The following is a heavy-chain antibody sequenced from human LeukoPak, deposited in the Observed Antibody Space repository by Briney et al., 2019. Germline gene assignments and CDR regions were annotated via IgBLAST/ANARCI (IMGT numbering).Heavy chain of an antibody. J-gene: IGHJ4*02. V-gene: IGHV4-59*10. CDR2: IYTSGST. D-gene: IGHD3-10*01. Sequence: SETLSLTCAVYGGSFSGYYWSWIRQPAGKGLEWIGRIYTSGSTNYNPSLKSRVTISVDTSKNQFSLKLSSVTAADTAVYYCARSPYYYGSGSYHDYWGQGTLVTVSS. CDR1: GGSFSGYY. CDR3: ARSPYYYGSGSYHDY.